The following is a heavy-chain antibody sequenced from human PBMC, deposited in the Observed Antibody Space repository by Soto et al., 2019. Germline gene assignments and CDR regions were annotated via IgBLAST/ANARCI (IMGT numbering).Heavy chain of an antibody. J-gene: IGHJ6*02. CDR3: ARQELGELSLYPYYYYYGMDV. V-gene: IGHV4-39*01. CDR1: GGSIRSSSYY. Sequence: SETLSLTCTVSGGSIRSSSYYWGWIRQPPGKGLEWIGTIYYSGSTYYIPSLKSRLTISVDTSKNQFSLKLSSVTAADTAVYYCARQELGELSLYPYYYYYGMDVWVQGTTVTVSS. D-gene: IGHD3-16*02. CDR2: IYYSGST.